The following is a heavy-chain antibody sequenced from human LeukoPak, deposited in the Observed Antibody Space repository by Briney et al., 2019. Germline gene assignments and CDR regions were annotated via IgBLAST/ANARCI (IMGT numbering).Heavy chain of an antibody. V-gene: IGHV5-51*01. CDR1: GYMFNNYW. D-gene: IGHD3-3*01. J-gene: IGHJ4*02. Sequence: GESLKISCQGSGYMFNNYWIGWVRQMPGKGLEWMGIIYPGDSETRYSPSFQGQVTISADKSISTAYLQRSSLKASDTAMYYCARGTLDFWSGSADYWGQGTLVTVSS. CDR2: IYPGDSET. CDR3: ARGTLDFWSGSADY.